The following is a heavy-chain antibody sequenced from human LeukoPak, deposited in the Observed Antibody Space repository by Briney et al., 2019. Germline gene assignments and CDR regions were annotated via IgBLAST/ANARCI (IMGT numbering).Heavy chain of an antibody. V-gene: IGHV3-23*01. CDR2: ISASGGST. J-gene: IGHJ4*02. D-gene: IGHD3-3*01. Sequence: GGSLRLSXAASGFTFSSYAMSWVRQAPGKGVKWVSAISASGGSTYYADSVKGRFTISRDNSKNTLYLQMNSLRAEDTAVYYCAKGIWSGYRWYFDYWGQGTLVTVSS. CDR3: AKGIWSGYRWYFDY. CDR1: GFTFSSYA.